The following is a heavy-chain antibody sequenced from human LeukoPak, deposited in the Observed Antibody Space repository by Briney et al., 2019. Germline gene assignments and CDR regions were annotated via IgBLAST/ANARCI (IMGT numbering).Heavy chain of an antibody. Sequence: GRSLRLSCAASGFTFDDYAMHWVRQAPGKGLEWVSGISWNSGSIGYADSVEGRFTISRDNAKNSLYLQMNSLRAEDTALYYCAKDGYYGSAQGWFDPWGQGTLVTVSS. CDR3: AKDGYYGSAQGWFDP. J-gene: IGHJ5*02. V-gene: IGHV3-9*01. CDR1: GFTFDDYA. CDR2: ISWNSGSI. D-gene: IGHD3-10*01.